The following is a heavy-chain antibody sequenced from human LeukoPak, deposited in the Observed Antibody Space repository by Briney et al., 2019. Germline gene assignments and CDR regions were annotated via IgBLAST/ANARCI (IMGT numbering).Heavy chain of an antibody. D-gene: IGHD6-6*01. CDR1: GFTFSSYS. CDR2: ISSSSSTI. J-gene: IGHJ4*02. CDR3: ARDPYTYSSSSPPGTPTSY. Sequence: GGSLRVSCAASGFTFSSYSVNWVRQGLGEGVGWGSYISSSSSTIYYVDSVKGRFTISRDNAKNSLYLQMNSLRAEDTAVYYCARDPYTYSSSSPPGTPTSYWGQGTLVTVSS. V-gene: IGHV3-48*04.